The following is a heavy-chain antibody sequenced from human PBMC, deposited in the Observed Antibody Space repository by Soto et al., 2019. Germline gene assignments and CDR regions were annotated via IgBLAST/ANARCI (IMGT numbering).Heavy chain of an antibody. CDR3: EATAPFDY. CDR2: SNHSGST. J-gene: IGHJ4*02. V-gene: IGHV4-34*01. CDR1: GGSFSGYY. Sequence: QVQLQQCGAGLLKPSETLSLTCAVYGGSFSGYYWSWIRQPPGKGLEWIGESNHSGSTNYNPSLNSRVSISVDTSKNHFSLKLSSVTAADTAVYYCEATAPFDYWGQGTLVTVSS. D-gene: IGHD2-21*02.